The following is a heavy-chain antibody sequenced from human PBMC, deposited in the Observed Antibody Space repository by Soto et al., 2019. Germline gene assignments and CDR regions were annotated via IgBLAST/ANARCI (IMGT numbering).Heavy chain of an antibody. CDR3: ARLDFWSGYSEYYFDY. V-gene: IGHV4-39*01. CDR2: IYYSGST. D-gene: IGHD3-3*01. J-gene: IGHJ4*02. Sequence: QLQLQESGPGLVKPSETLSLTCTVSGGSISSSSYYWGWIRQPPGKGLEWIGSIYYSGSTYYNPSLKSRVTISVDTSKNQFSLKLSSVTAADTAVYYCARLDFWSGYSEYYFDYWGQGTLVTVSS. CDR1: GGSISSSSYY.